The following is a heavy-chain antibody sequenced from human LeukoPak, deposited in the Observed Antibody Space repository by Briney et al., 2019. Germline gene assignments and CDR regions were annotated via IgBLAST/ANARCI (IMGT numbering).Heavy chain of an antibody. CDR1: GGSFTFTSHA. Sequence: SVKVSCKASGGSFTFTSHAISWVRQAPGQGLEWVGGLIPIYGSANYAQKFQGRITITSDESTRTVYMELSSLRPEDSAVYYCAGFFYDNSGDAFDIWGQGTMVTVSS. J-gene: IGHJ3*02. CDR3: AGFFYDNSGDAFDI. V-gene: IGHV1-69*01. D-gene: IGHD3-22*01. CDR2: LIPIYGSA.